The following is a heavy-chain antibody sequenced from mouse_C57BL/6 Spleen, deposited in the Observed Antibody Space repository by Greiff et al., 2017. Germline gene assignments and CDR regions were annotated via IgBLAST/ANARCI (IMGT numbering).Heavy chain of an antibody. CDR1: GYTFTEYT. CDR3: ARHEEGGDAMDY. Sequence: QVQLQQSGAELVKPGASVKLSCKASGYTFTEYTIRWVKQRSGQGLDRIGWFYPGSGSIKYNEKFKDKATLTADKSSSTVYMELSRLTAEDSAVYFCARHEEGGDAMDYWGQGTSVTVSS. CDR2: FYPGSGSI. V-gene: IGHV1-62-2*01. J-gene: IGHJ4*01.